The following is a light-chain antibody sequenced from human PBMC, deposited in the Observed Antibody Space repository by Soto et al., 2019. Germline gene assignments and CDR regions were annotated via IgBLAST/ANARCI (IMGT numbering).Light chain of an antibody. CDR2: DVS. J-gene: IGLJ2*01. V-gene: IGLV2-11*01. CDR1: SSDVGGYNY. Sequence: QSALTQPRSVYGSPGQSVTSSCTGTSSDVGGYNYVSWYQQHPGKAPKLMSYDVSKRPSGVTDRFSGSKSGNTASLTISGVQAEDEADYYCCSYTGSSHKVFGRGTKVTVL. CDR3: CSYTGSSHKV.